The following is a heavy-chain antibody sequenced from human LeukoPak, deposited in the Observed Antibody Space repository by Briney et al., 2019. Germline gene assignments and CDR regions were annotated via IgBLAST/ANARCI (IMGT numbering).Heavy chain of an antibody. Sequence: PGGSLRLSCAASGSTFTSYGMHWVRQAPGKGLEWVAVIWYDGSNKYYADSVKGRFTISRDNSKNTLYLQMNSLRAEDTAVYYCARGKWIQLWLFDYWGQGTLVTVSS. J-gene: IGHJ4*02. CDR1: GSTFTSYG. CDR2: IWYDGSNK. D-gene: IGHD5-18*01. CDR3: ARGKWIQLWLFDY. V-gene: IGHV3-33*01.